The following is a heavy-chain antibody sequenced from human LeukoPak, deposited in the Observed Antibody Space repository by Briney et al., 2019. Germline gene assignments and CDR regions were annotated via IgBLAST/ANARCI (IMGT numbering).Heavy chain of an antibody. D-gene: IGHD3-9*01. CDR3: ARENYDILTGLLYFDY. V-gene: IGHV3-21*01. Sequence: GGSLRLSCAASGFTVSSNYMSCVRQAPGKGLQWVSFISSTSAYIYDADSVKGRFTISRDNAKNSLYLQMNRLRDEDTAVYYCARENYDILTGLLYFDYWGQGTLVTVSS. CDR2: ISSTSAYI. CDR1: GFTVSSNY. J-gene: IGHJ4*02.